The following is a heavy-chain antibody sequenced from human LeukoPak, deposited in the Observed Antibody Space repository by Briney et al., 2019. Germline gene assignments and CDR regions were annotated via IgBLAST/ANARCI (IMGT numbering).Heavy chain of an antibody. CDR2: ISYDGSNK. CDR1: GFTFSSYG. D-gene: IGHD3-22*01. CDR3: AKDLSNTMIHHY. V-gene: IGHV3-30*18. J-gene: IGHJ4*02. Sequence: GGSLRLSCAASGFTFSSYGMLWVRQAPGKGRDGVAVISYDGSNKYYADSVKGRFTISRDNSKNTLYLQMNSLRAEDTAVYYCAKDLSNTMIHHYWGQGTLVTVSS.